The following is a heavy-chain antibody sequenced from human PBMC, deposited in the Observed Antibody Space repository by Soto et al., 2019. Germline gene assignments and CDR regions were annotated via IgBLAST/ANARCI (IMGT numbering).Heavy chain of an antibody. CDR3: AREPTSYSSGWYPYYYGMDV. V-gene: IGHV3-30-3*01. CDR1: GFTDSTYT. Sequence: GSLRLSCAASGFTDSTYTMHWVRQAPGKGLEWVAVISYDGNNKFYADSVKGRFTISRDSTKQTLYLQMNSLRPDDTAMYYCAREPTSYSSGWYPYYYGMDVWGQGTTVTVSS. J-gene: IGHJ6*02. CDR2: ISYDGNNK. D-gene: IGHD6-19*01.